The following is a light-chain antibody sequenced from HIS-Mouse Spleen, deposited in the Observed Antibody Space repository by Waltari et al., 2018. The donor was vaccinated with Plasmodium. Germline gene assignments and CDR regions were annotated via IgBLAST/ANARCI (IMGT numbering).Light chain of an antibody. Sequence: QSALTQPASASGPPGQSITISCTGTSSDVGGYNYVSWYQQHPSKAPKLVIYDVSNRPSGVSNRFAGSKSGNAASLTISVLQAEDEADYYCSSYPSSSTLVFGGGTKLTVL. CDR1: SSDVGGYNY. V-gene: IGLV2-14*03. CDR2: DVS. CDR3: SSYPSSSTLV. J-gene: IGLJ2*01.